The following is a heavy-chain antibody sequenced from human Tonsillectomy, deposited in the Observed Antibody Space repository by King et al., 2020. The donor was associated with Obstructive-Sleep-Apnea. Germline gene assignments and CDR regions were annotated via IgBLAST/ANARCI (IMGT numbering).Heavy chain of an antibody. CDR2: IYYSGTT. V-gene: IGHV4-31*03. J-gene: IGHJ4*02. D-gene: IGHD5-24*01. CDR3: ASQRNYNDY. Sequence: VQLQESGPGLVKPSQTLSLTCTVSGGSISSGDYYWSWIRQHPGKGLEWIGYIYYSGTTHYNPSLKSRVTISVDASKNQLSLKLSSVTAAETAVYYCASQRNYNDYWGQGARVTVSS. CDR1: GGSISSGDYY.